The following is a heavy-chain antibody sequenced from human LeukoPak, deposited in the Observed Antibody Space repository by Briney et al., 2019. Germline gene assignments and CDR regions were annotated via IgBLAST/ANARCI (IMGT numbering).Heavy chain of an antibody. V-gene: IGHV4-59*01. CDR2: IYYRVTS. CDR1: GDSISTYY. D-gene: IGHD3-22*01. CDR3: ARDRYNYDSSGSRWFDP. Sequence: SETLSLTCTVSGDSISTYYWSWIRQPPGKGLEWIGYIYYRVTSDYNPSLKSRVTMSVDMSTRQISLKLSSVTAADTAVYYCARDRYNYDSSGSRWFDPWGQGTLVTVSS. J-gene: IGHJ5*02.